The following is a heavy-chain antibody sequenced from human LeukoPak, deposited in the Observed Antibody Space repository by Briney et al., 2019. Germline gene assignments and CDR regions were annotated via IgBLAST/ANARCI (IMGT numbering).Heavy chain of an antibody. J-gene: IGHJ4*02. V-gene: IGHV3-30*03. CDR3: AGQQLATFDY. Sequence: GGSLRLSCAASGFTFSSYGMRWVRHAPGKGLEWVAVISYDRSNKYYADSVKGRFTISRDNSKNTLYLQMNSLRAEDTAVYYCAGQQLATFDYWGQGTLVTVSS. CDR2: ISYDRSNK. CDR1: GFTFSSYG. D-gene: IGHD6-13*01.